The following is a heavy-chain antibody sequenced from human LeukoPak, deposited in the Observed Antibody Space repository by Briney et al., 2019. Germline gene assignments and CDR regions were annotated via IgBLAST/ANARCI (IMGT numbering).Heavy chain of an antibody. J-gene: IGHJ5*02. CDR1: GVISRNYD. CDR3: ASSPAYSSSWYAIDT. V-gene: IGHV3-13*01. D-gene: IGHD6-13*01. CDR2: IGTAGDT. Sequence: PGGSLRLSCAASGVISRNYDMHWVRQAAGKGLEWVSGIGTAGDTYYPGSVKGRFTISRENAKISLYLHMNSLSAGDTAMYYCASSPAYSSSWYAIDTWGQGTLVTVSS.